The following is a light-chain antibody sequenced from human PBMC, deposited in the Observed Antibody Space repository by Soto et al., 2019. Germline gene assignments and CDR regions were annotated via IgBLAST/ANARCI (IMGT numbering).Light chain of an antibody. CDR2: GAS. Sequence: EIVLTQSPGTLSLSPGERATLSCRASQSVSSYLAWYQQKPGQAPRLLIYGASSRATGIPDRFSGSGSGTDITLTISRLEPEDFAVYYWQQYGSSSRTFGQGTKVEIK. CDR1: QSVSSY. V-gene: IGKV3-20*01. J-gene: IGKJ1*01. CDR3: QQYGSSSRT.